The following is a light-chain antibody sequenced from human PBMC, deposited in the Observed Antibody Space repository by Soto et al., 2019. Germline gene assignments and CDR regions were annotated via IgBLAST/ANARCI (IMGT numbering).Light chain of an antibody. V-gene: IGKV3D-7*01. CDR1: QSVSSSY. CDR3: NQYYKSPLT. J-gene: IGKJ4*01. Sequence: VMTQCAGTLSLSPGERATPSCRASQSVSSSYLAWYQQKPGQPPRLLIYKASTRDTGIPARFSGSGSGTDFTLTISRLLAEDFAVYYCNQYYKSPLTFGGGTKVDI. CDR2: KAS.